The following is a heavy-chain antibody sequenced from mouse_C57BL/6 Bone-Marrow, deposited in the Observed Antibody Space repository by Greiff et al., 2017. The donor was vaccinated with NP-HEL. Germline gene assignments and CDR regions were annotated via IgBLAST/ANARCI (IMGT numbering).Heavy chain of an antibody. Sequence: EVKLMESGGGLVKPGGSLKLSCAASGFTFSSYAMSWVRQTPEKRLEWVATISDGGSDTYYPANVQGRFTISRDNAKNNLYLQLSPLKSEATAMYYCAREKFYAIDYWGQGTSVTVSS. V-gene: IGHV5-4*01. CDR3: AREKFYAIDY. CDR2: ISDGGSDT. CDR1: GFTFSSYA. J-gene: IGHJ4*01.